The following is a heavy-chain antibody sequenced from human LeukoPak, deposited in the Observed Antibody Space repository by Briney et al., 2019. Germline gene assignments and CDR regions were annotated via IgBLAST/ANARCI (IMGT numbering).Heavy chain of an antibody. V-gene: IGHV3-7*01. CDR1: GFTFSSSW. J-gene: IGHJ4*02. Sequence: PGGSLRLSCAATGFTFSSSWMSLVRQAPGKGLEWVANIKQDGSGRYFVDSVKGRFTISRDNAKNSLFLQMNSLRAEDTAVYYCARARSSCCDFDYWGQGTLVTVSS. CDR3: ARARSSCCDFDY. D-gene: IGHD2-15*01. CDR2: IKQDGSGR.